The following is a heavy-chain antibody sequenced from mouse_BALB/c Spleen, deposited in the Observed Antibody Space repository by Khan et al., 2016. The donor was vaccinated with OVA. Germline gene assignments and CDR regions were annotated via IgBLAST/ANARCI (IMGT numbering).Heavy chain of an antibody. Sequence: EVELVESGGDSVKPGGSLKLSCAASGFTFSDYYMYWVRQTPEMRLEWVATISDGGGYTYYVDSVKGRFTISRDDAKNNLYLQMSSLKSEDTAMYYCARGFYGDPFAYWGQGTLVTVSA. D-gene: IGHD2-13*01. J-gene: IGHJ3*01. CDR3: ARGFYGDPFAY. CDR1: GFTFSDYY. CDR2: ISDGGGYT. V-gene: IGHV5-4*02.